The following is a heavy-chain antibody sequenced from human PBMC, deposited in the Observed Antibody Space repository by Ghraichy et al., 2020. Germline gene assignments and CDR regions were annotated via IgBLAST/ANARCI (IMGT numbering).Heavy chain of an antibody. D-gene: IGHD2/OR15-2a*01. J-gene: IGHJ4*02. CDR3: AGYAYLYFDY. CDR1: EFSFSSYW. Sequence: GGSLRLSCAASEFSFSSYWMSWVRQAPGKGLEWVANIKQDGNEKHYVDSVKGRFTISRDNAKNSLYLQMNSLRAEDTAVYYCAGYAYLYFDYWGQGTPVTVSS. CDR2: IKQDGNEK. V-gene: IGHV3-7*03.